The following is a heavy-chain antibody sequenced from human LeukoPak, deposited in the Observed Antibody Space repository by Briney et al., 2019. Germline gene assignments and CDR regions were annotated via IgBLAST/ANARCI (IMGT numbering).Heavy chain of an antibody. CDR3: ARDHHTVVVTAIDY. J-gene: IGHJ4*02. D-gene: IGHD2-21*02. V-gene: IGHV3-23*01. CDR2: VSDGGSSA. CDR1: GFTFRNYG. Sequence: GGSLRLSCAASGFTFRNYGMSWVRQAPGKGLEWVSVVSDGGSSAYYTDSVKGRFTISRDNSKNTLYLQMNSLRAEDTAVYYCARDHHTVVVTAIDYWGQGTLVTVSS.